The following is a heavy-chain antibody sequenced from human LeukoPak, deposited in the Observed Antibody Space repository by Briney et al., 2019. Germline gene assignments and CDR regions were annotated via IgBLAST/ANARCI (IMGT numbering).Heavy chain of an antibody. J-gene: IGHJ4*02. CDR1: GGSISSYY. CDR3: SRGGWSLDY. CDR2: IYYSGNT. Sequence: SETLSLTCTVSGGSISSYYWSWIRQPPGKGLESIGYIYYSGNTNYSTSLKSRVTISVETSKKQFSLTLTSVTAADTAVYYCSRGGWSLDYWGQGTLVTVSS. D-gene: IGHD2-15*01. V-gene: IGHV4-59*01.